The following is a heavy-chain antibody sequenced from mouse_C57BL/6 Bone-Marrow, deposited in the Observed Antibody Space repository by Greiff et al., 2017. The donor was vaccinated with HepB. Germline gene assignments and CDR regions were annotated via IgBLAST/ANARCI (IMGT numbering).Heavy chain of an antibody. J-gene: IGHJ1*03. D-gene: IGHD6-1*01. Sequence: QVQLQQSGAELARPGASVKLSCKASGYTFTSYGISWVKQRTGQGLEWIGEIYPRSGNTYYNEKFKGKATLTADKSSNTAYMELRSLTSEDSAVYFCARGDASLWYFDVWGTGTTVTVSS. CDR1: GYTFTSYG. V-gene: IGHV1-81*01. CDR3: ARGDASLWYFDV. CDR2: IYPRSGNT.